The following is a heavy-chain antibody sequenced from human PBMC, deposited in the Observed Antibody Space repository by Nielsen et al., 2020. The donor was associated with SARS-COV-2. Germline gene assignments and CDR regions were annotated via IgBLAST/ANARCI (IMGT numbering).Heavy chain of an antibody. V-gene: IGHV3-30-3*01. J-gene: IGHJ1*01. CDR1: GFTFSSYA. CDR3: ARGVGSYHEYFQH. Sequence: GESLKISCAASGFTFSSYAMHWVRQAPGKGLEWVAVISYDGSNKYYADSVKGRFTISRDNSKNTLYLQMNSLRAEDTAVYYCARGVGSYHEYFQHWGQGTLVTVSS. CDR2: ISYDGSNK. D-gene: IGHD1-26*01.